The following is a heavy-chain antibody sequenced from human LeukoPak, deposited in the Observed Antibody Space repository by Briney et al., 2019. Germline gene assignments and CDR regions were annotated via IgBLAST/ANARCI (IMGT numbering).Heavy chain of an antibody. V-gene: IGHV4-34*01. D-gene: IGHD6-13*01. Sequence: AETLSLTCAVYGGSFSGYYWIWIRQPPGKGLEWIGEINHSGSTNYNPSLKSRVTISVDTSKNQFSLKLSSVTAADTAVYYCARPAAAARVRFDYWGQGTLVTVSS. CDR2: INHSGST. CDR3: ARPAAAARVRFDY. J-gene: IGHJ4*02. CDR1: GGSFSGYY.